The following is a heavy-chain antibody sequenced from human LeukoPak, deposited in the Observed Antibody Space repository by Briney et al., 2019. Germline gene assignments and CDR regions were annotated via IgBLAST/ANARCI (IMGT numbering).Heavy chain of an antibody. CDR3: ANIYGSGGGY. Sequence: GGSLRLSCAASGFTFSTYSMNWVRQAPGKGLEWGSYISSSSSAIYYADPVKGRFTISRDNAKNSLYLQMTSLRDEDTAVYYCANIYGSGGGYWGQGTLVTVSS. CDR2: ISSSSSAI. V-gene: IGHV3-48*02. CDR1: GFTFSTYS. D-gene: IGHD3-10*01. J-gene: IGHJ4*02.